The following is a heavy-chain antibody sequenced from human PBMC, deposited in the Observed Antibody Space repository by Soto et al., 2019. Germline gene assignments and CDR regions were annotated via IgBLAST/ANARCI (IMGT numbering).Heavy chain of an antibody. V-gene: IGHV3-74*01. J-gene: IGHJ6*02. CDR3: AAQWLVVPYGMDV. CDR2: INSDGSST. CDR1: GFTFSSYW. D-gene: IGHD6-19*01. Sequence: GGSLRLPCAASGFTFSSYWMHWVRQAPGKGLVWVSRINSDGSSTSYADSVKSRFTISRDNAKNTLYLQMNSLRAEGTAVYYCAAQWLVVPYGMDVWGQGTTVTVSS.